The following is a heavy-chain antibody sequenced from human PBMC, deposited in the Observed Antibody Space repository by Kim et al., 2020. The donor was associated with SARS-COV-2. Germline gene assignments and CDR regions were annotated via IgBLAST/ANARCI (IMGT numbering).Heavy chain of an antibody. CDR3: AREGVGEMAMIGWIWGAAYFDY. J-gene: IGHJ4*02. CDR1: GFTFSSYW. V-gene: IGHV3-7*01. Sequence: GGSLRLSCAASGFTFSSYWMSWVRQAPGKGLEWVANIKQDGSEKYYVDSVKGRFTISRDNAKNSLYLQMNSLRAEDTAVYYCAREGVGEMAMIGWIWGAAYFDYWGQGTLVTVSS. CDR2: IKQDGSEK. D-gene: IGHD5-12*01.